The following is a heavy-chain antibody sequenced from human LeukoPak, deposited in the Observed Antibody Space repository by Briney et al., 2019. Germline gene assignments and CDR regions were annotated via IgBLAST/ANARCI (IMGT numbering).Heavy chain of an antibody. CDR1: GFTFSSYS. Sequence: TGGSLRLSCAASGFTFSSYSMNWVRQAPGKGLEWVSSITSSSSYIYYADSVKGRFTISRDNAKNSLYLQMNGLRAEDTAVYYCARDLSRGWSLDHWGQGTLVSVSS. D-gene: IGHD6-19*01. J-gene: IGHJ4*02. CDR3: ARDLSRGWSLDH. CDR2: ITSSSSYI. V-gene: IGHV3-21*01.